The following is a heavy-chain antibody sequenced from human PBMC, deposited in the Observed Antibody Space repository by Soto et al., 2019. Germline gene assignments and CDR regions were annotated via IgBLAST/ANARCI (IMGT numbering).Heavy chain of an antibody. CDR2: IDPSDSYT. V-gene: IGHV5-10-1*01. CDR3: ARHPCSTPDFDY. CDR1: GYSVTSYW. D-gene: IGHD3-10*02. J-gene: IGHJ4*02. Sequence: GESLKISCKGSGYSVTSYWISWVRQMPGKGLEWMGRIDPSDSYTNYSPSFRGHVTISADKSISTAYLQWSSLKASDTAMHYCARHPCSTPDFDYWGQGTLVTVSS.